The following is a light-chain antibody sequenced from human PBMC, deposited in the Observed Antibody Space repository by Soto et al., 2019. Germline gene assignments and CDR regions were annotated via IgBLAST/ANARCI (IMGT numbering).Light chain of an antibody. CDR2: KVS. V-gene: IGKV2-30*02. Sequence: DGVMTQSPLSLPVSRGQPSSTSCWSRQMLVHSDGIAYLNWFXQRKGRYPRXLIYKVSNRDSGVPARFRVSVSGTDLTLKLSRVEAEDGGMYYGMQGTHWPITLGHGTRLDIK. CDR1: QMLVHSDGIAY. J-gene: IGKJ5*01. CDR3: MQGTHWPIT.